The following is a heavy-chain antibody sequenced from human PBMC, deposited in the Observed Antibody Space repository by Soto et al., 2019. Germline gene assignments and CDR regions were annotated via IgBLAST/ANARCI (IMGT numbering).Heavy chain of an antibody. CDR1: GFSLSTSGVG. D-gene: IGHD3-3*01. Sequence: QITLKESGPTLVKPTQTLTLTCTFSGFSLSTSGVGVGWIRQPQVKALEWLALIYWDDDKRYSPFLKSRLTITKDTANNQVVLTMTNMDPGYTATYYGAPFLVEFWRDNGGHNWFDPWGQGTLVTVSS. CDR2: IYWDDDK. V-gene: IGHV2-5*02. J-gene: IGHJ5*02. CDR3: APFLVEFWRDNGGHNWFDP.